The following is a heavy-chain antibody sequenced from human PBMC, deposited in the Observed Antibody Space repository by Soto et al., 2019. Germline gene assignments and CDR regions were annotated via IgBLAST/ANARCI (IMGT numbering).Heavy chain of an antibody. CDR1: GGSISKFY. CDR3: VRDASKSLREWFDP. Sequence: SETLSLTCNVSGGSISKFYWAWIRKTAGNGLEWMGRVYATGTTDYNPSLRSRVAMSVDISKKTFSLRLRSVTGADSGVYYCVRDASKSLREWFDPWGQGILVTVSS. J-gene: IGHJ5*02. V-gene: IGHV4-4*07. CDR2: VYATGTT.